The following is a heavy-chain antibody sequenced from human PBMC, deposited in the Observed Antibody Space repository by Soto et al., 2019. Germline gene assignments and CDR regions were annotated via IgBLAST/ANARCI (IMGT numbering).Heavy chain of an antibody. J-gene: IGHJ5*02. CDR3: ASSYREGTTEGAYNWFDP. CDR1: GGSISSGDYY. Sequence: SETLSLTCTVSGGSISSGDYYWSWIRQPPGKGLEWIGYIYYSGSTYYNPSLKSRVTISVDTSKNQFSLKLSSVTAADTAVYYCASSYREGTTEGAYNWFDPWGQGTMVTVYS. D-gene: IGHD1-7*01. CDR2: IYYSGST. V-gene: IGHV4-30-4*01.